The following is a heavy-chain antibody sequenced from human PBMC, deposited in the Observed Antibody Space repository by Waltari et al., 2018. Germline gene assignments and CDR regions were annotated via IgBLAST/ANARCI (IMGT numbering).Heavy chain of an antibody. Sequence: EVQLVESGGGLVQPGGSLRLSCAASGFTFSSYSMNWVRPAPGKGLGWVSYISSSSSTIYYADSVKGRFTISRDNAKNSLYLQMNSLRAEDTAVYYCARGPRITIFGVVIHGYYGMDVWGQGTTVTVSS. V-gene: IGHV3-48*01. D-gene: IGHD3-3*01. CDR2: ISSSSSTI. CDR3: ARGPRITIFGVVIHGYYGMDV. CDR1: GFTFSSYS. J-gene: IGHJ6*02.